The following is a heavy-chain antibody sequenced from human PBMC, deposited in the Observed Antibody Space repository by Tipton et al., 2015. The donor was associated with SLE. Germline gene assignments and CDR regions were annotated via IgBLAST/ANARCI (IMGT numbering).Heavy chain of an antibody. CDR3: ASLLWFRVYYYGMDV. Sequence: SLRLSCAASGFTFSSYWMHWVRQAPGKGLVWVSRINSDGSSTSYADSVKGRLTISRDNAKNTLYLQMNSLRAEDTAVYYCASLLWFRVYYYGMDVWGQGTTVTVSS. D-gene: IGHD3-10*01. CDR1: GFTFSSYW. J-gene: IGHJ6*02. CDR2: INSDGSST. V-gene: IGHV3-74*01.